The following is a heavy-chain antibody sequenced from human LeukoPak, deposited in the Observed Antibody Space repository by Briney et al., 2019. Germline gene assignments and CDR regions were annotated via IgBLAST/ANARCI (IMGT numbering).Heavy chain of an antibody. V-gene: IGHV3-30-3*01. Sequence: GGSLRLSCAASGFTFSSYAMHWVRQAPGKGLEWVADISYDGSNKYYADSVKGRFTISRDNSKNTLYLQMNSLRAEDTAVYYCARRYDILTGYSQIQYYFDYWGQGTLVTVSS. CDR1: GFTFSSYA. D-gene: IGHD3-9*01. CDR3: ARRYDILTGYSQIQYYFDY. J-gene: IGHJ4*02. CDR2: ISYDGSNK.